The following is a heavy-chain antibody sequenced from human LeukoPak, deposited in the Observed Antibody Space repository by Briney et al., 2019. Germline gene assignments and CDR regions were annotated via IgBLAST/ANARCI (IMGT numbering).Heavy chain of an antibody. Sequence: PGGSLRLSCAASGFTFSSYWMSWVRQAPGKGLEWVAFIRYDGSNKYYADSVKGRFTISRDNSKNTLYLQMNSLRAEDTAVYYCAKDYVSMIVFDYWGQGTLVTVSS. D-gene: IGHD3-22*01. CDR2: IRYDGSNK. J-gene: IGHJ4*02. V-gene: IGHV3-30*02. CDR3: AKDYVSMIVFDY. CDR1: GFTFSSYW.